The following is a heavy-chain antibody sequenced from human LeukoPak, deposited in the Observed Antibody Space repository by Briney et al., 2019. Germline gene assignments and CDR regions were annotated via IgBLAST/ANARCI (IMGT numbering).Heavy chain of an antibody. CDR3: AKDSYILTGNYDY. J-gene: IGHJ4*02. Sequence: GGSLRLSCAASGFTFSSYAMHWVRQAPGKGLEWVAVISYDGSNKYYADSVKGRFTISRDNSKNTLYLQMIRLRAEDTAVYYCAKDSYILTGNYDYWGQGTLVTVSS. D-gene: IGHD3-9*01. V-gene: IGHV3-30*04. CDR1: GFTFSSYA. CDR2: ISYDGSNK.